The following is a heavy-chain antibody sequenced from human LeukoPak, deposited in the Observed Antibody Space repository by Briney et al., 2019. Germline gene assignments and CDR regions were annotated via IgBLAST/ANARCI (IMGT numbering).Heavy chain of an antibody. D-gene: IGHD5-18*01. V-gene: IGHV4-59*01. CDR1: GGSISSYY. Sequence: SETLSLTCTVSGGSISSYYWSWIRQPPGKGLEWIGYIYYSGSTNYNPSLKSRVTISVDTSKNQFSLKLSSVTAADTAVYYCARAEVDESGQLWFPYWGQGTLATVSS. J-gene: IGHJ4*02. CDR3: ARAEVDESGQLWFPY. CDR2: IYYSGST.